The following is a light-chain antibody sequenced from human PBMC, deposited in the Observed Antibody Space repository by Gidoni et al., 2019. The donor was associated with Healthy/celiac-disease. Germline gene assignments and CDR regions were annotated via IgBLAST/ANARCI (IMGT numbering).Light chain of an antibody. CDR2: AAS. CDR1: QSISNY. J-gene: IGKJ1*01. V-gene: IGKV1-39*01. CDR3: QQSYSTPKWT. Sequence: DIQMTQSPSSLSASVGDRVTITCRASQSISNYLNWYQQKPGKAPKLLIYAASSLQSGVPSRFSGSRSGTDFTITISSLQPEDFATYYCQQSYSTPKWTFXQXTKVXIK.